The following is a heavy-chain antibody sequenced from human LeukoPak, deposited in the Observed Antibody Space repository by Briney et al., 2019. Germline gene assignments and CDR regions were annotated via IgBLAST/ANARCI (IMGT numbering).Heavy chain of an antibody. CDR2: ISWNSDTI. V-gene: IGHV3-9*01. J-gene: IGHJ4*02. CDR3: AKALGKYSSGWNGDY. D-gene: IGHD6-19*01. Sequence: GRSLRLSCAASGFTFDDYAMHWVRQAPGKGLEWVSGISWNSDTIGYADSVKGRFTISRSSAKNSLYLQMNSLRAEDTALYYCAKALGKYSSGWNGDYWGQGSLVTVSS. CDR1: GFTFDDYA.